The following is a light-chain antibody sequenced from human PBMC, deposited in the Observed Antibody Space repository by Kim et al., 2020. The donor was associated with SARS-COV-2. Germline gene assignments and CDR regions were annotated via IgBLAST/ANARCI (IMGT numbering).Light chain of an antibody. J-gene: IGKJ1*01. CDR3: QNCDSAPLT. V-gene: IGKV1-27*01. Sequence: DIQMTQSPSSLSASVGDRVTITCRASQDISNYLSCFQLKPGKAPKLLIYAASALQPGVPSRFSGSGSGTDFTLTVTSLQPEDVSTFYCQNCDSAPLTFVQGTKMDIK. CDR2: AAS. CDR1: QDISNY.